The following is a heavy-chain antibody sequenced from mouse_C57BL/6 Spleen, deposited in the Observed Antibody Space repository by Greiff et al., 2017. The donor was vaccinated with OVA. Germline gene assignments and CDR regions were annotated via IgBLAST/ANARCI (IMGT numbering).Heavy chain of an antibody. D-gene: IGHD1-1*01. Sequence: QVQLQQSGAELARPGASVKMSCKASGYTFTSYTMHWVKQRPGPGLEWIGYITPSSGYTKYNQKFKDKATLTADNSSSTAYMQLSSLTSEDSAVYYGARFWTTVVATRDYWGQGTTLTVSS. CDR3: ARFWTTVVATRDY. V-gene: IGHV1-4*01. CDR2: ITPSSGYT. J-gene: IGHJ2*01. CDR1: GYTFTSYT.